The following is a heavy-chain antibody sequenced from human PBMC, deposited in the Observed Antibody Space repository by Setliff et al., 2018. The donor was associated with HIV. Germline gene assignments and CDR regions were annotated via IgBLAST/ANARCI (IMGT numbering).Heavy chain of an antibody. V-gene: IGHV4-61*02. Sequence: SETLSLTCTVSGGSISSGSYYWSWIRQPAGKGLEWIGRIYTTGSTNYNPSLESRVTISVDTSKNQFSLKLSSVTAAGTAVYYCARDYVVYSSEPTFAFDIWGQGTMVTVSS. CDR2: IYTTGST. J-gene: IGHJ3*02. D-gene: IGHD6-25*01. CDR1: GGSISSGSYY. CDR3: ARDYVVYSSEPTFAFDI.